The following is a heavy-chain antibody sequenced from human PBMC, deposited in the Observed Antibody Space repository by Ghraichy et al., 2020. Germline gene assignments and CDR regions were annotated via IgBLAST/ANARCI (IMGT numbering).Heavy chain of an antibody. D-gene: IGHD4-11*01. J-gene: IGHJ2*01. V-gene: IGHV4-61*01. CDR1: GGSVSSDSYY. CDR2: MYYSGHT. CDR3: ARLKMTTVKNYYFDL. Sequence: SETLSLTCTVSGGSVSSDSYYWSWIRQPPGKGLEWIGYMYYSGHTKYNPALKSRVTTSVDTSKNQFSLKLSSVTAADTAVYYCARLKMTTVKNYYFDLWGGGTLVTVSS.